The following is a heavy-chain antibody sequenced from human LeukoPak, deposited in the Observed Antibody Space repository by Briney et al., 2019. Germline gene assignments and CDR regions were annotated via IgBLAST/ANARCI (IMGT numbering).Heavy chain of an antibody. CDR1: GFTFSSYA. CDR2: ISGSGGTT. Sequence: GGSLRLSCAASGFTFSSYAMSWVRQAPGKGLEWVSGISGSGGTTYYADSVKGRFTISRDNSKNTLYLQMNSLRAEDTAVYYCAKGEVPAGRGYYFDYWGQGTLVTVSS. CDR3: AKGEVPAGRGYYFDY. J-gene: IGHJ4*02. D-gene: IGHD2-2*01. V-gene: IGHV3-23*01.